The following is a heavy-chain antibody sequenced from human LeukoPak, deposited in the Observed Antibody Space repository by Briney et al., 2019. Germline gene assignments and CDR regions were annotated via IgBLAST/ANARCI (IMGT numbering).Heavy chain of an antibody. D-gene: IGHD3-22*01. CDR2: IYSGGST. Sequence: GGSLRLSCAASGFTVSSNYMSWVRQAPGKGLEWVSVIYSGGSTYYADSVKGRFTISRDNSKNTLYLQMNSLRAEDTAVYYCARGEYYYDSSGYPYWGQGTLVTVSS. J-gene: IGHJ4*02. CDR1: GFTVSSNY. CDR3: ARGEYYYDSSGYPY. V-gene: IGHV3-66*01.